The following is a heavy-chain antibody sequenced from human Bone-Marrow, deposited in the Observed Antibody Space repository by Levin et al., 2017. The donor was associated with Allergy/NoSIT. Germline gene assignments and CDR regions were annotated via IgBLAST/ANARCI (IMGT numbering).Heavy chain of an antibody. CDR2: IWYDGSNK. J-gene: IGHJ4*02. CDR3: ATAGWGYCSGGSCYRGKDY. D-gene: IGHD2-15*01. V-gene: IGHV3-33*01. CDR1: GFTFSSYG. Sequence: GESLKISCAASGFTFSSYGMHWVRQAPGKGLEWVAVIWYDGSNKYYADSVKGRFTISRDNSKNTLYLQMNSLRAEDTAVYYCATAGWGYCSGGSCYRGKDYWGQGTLVTVSS.